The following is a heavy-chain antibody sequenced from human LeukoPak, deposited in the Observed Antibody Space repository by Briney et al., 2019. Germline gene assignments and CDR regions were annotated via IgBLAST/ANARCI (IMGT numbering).Heavy chain of an antibody. D-gene: IGHD3-10*01. Sequence: GGSLRLSCAASGFTFSSYAMHWVRQAPGKGLEWVAVISYDGSNKYYADSVKGRFTISRDNSKNTLYLQMNSLRAEATAVYYCARDRGGTFTRFDYWGQGTLVTVSS. CDR1: GFTFSSYA. V-gene: IGHV3-30-3*01. J-gene: IGHJ4*02. CDR2: ISYDGSNK. CDR3: ARDRGGTFTRFDY.